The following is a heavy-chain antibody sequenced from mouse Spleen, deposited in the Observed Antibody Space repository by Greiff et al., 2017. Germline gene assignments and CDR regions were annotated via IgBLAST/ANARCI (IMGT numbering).Heavy chain of an antibody. D-gene: IGHD1-1*01. CDR3: ARRGDGSSFDY. CDR2: IYPGDGDT. Sequence: QVQLQQSGAELVRPGSSVKISCKASGYAFSSYWMNWVKQRPGQGLEWIGQIYPGDGDTNYNGKFKGKATLTADKSSSTAYMQLSSLTSEDSAVYFCARRGDGSSFDYWGQGTTLTVSS. CDR1: GYAFSSYW. V-gene: IGHV1-80*01. J-gene: IGHJ2*01.